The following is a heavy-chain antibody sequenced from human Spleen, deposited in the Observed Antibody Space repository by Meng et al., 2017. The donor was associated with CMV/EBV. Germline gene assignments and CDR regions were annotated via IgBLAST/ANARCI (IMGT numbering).Heavy chain of an antibody. Sequence: KASGGTVSSYTISWVRQAPGQGLEWMGRIIPILGIANYAQKSQGRVTITADKSTSTAYMELSSLRSEDTAVYYCARDLAAAGWGFDPWGQGTLVTVSS. J-gene: IGHJ5*02. CDR3: ARDLAAAGWGFDP. CDR1: GGTVSSYT. D-gene: IGHD6-13*01. CDR2: IIPILGIA. V-gene: IGHV1-69*04.